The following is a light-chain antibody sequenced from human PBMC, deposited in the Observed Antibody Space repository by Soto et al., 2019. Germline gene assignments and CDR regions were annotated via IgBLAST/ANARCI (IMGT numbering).Light chain of an antibody. CDR2: GVF. CDR1: QRGYDGY. CDR3: QHYGHPQWT. Sequence: EIVLTQSPDTLSLSPGERATLSCRASQRGYDGYLAWYQQRPGQPPRLLIYGVFTRADGIPDRFSGSGSVTDFTLTITRLEPEDFAVYYCQHYGHPQWTFGQGTKVEVK. J-gene: IGKJ1*01. V-gene: IGKV3-20*01.